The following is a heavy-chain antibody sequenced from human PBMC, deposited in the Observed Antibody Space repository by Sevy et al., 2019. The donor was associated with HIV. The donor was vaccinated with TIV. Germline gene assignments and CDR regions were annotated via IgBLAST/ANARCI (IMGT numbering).Heavy chain of an antibody. V-gene: IGHV6-1*01. D-gene: IGHD6-6*01. J-gene: IGHJ3*02. Sequence: QSQTLSLTCAISGDSVSSNSAAWNWIRQSPSRGLEWLGRTYYRSKWYNDYAVSVKSRITINPDTSKNQFSLQLNSVTPEDTAVYYCARDETYSSSSGFDPKDAFDIWGQGTMVTVSS. CDR2: TYYRSKWYN. CDR1: GDSVSSNSAA. CDR3: ARDETYSSSSGFDPKDAFDI.